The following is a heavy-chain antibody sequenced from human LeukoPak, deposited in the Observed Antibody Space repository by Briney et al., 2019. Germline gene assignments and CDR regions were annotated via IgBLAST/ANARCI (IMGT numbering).Heavy chain of an antibody. CDR3: AKGSRGSCRGAYCYSFDN. CDR2: ISGSDPGT. J-gene: IGHJ4*02. V-gene: IGHV3-23*01. D-gene: IGHD2-21*02. CDR1: GFTFSSHA. Sequence: GGSLRLSCAASGFTFSSHAMNWVRQAPGKGLEWVSAISGSDPGTYYADSVKGRFTISRVNSRNTLYLQMNRLRVEDTAVYYCAKGSRGSCRGAYCYSFDNWGQGAVVTVSS.